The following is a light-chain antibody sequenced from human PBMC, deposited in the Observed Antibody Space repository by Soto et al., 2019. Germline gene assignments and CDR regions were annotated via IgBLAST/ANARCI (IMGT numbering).Light chain of an antibody. J-gene: IGLJ2*01. V-gene: IGLV3-1*01. CDR3: QAWDSSTGVV. CDR2: QDT. CDR1: KLGDRF. Sequence: SYELTQPPSVSVSPGQTASIPCSGDKLGDRFACWYQQKPGQSPVMVIYQDTRRPSGIPERFSGSNSGNTATLTISGTQAMDEADYYCQAWDSSTGVVFGVGTKLTVL.